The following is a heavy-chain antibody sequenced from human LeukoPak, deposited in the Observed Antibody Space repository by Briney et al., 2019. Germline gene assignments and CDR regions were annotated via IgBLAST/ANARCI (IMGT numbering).Heavy chain of an antibody. CDR3: AKEPRIAVAGTISAFDI. Sequence: GGSLRLSCAASGFTFSSYWMSWVRQAPGKGLEWVANIKQDGSEKYYVDSVKGRFTISRDNSKNTLYLQMNSLRAEDTAVYYCAKEPRIAVAGTISAFDIWGQGTMVTVSS. V-gene: IGHV3-7*01. CDR2: IKQDGSEK. CDR1: GFTFSSYW. D-gene: IGHD6-19*01. J-gene: IGHJ3*02.